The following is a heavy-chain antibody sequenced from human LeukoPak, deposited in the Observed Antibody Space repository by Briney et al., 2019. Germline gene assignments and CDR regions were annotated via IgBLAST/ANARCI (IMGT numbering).Heavy chain of an antibody. CDR2: ISTAGTTV. Sequence: LSLTCSVSGDSISSSAYYWGWIRQTPGKGLEWISYISTAGTTVYYADSVKGRFAISRDNAKNSLYLQMNSLRVEDTAVYYCARDSGYHYDKFDCWDQGTLVTVSS. V-gene: IGHV3-11*04. J-gene: IGHJ4*02. D-gene: IGHD3-22*01. CDR3: ARDSGYHYDKFDC. CDR1: GDSISSSAYY.